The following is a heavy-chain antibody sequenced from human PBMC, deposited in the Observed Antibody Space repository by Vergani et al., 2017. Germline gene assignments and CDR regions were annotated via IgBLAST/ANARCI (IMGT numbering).Heavy chain of an antibody. Sequence: QVQLVESGGGVVQPGRSLRLSCAASGFTFSSYGMHWFRQAPGTGLEWVAVISYDGSNKYYADSVKGRFTISRDNSKNTLYLQMNSLRAEDTAVYYCAKDQNQALPYWGQGTLVTVSS. J-gene: IGHJ4*02. CDR2: ISYDGSNK. CDR3: AKDQNQALPY. CDR1: GFTFSSYG. V-gene: IGHV3-30*18. D-gene: IGHD1-14*01.